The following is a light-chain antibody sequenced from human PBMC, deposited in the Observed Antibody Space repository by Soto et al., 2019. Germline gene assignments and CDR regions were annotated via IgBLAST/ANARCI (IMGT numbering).Light chain of an antibody. CDR2: GAS. CDR1: QSISSSF. V-gene: IGKV3-20*01. Sequence: TKSPGILSLSQGKRASLSCGASQSISSSFLAWYQQKPGQAPRLLIYGASSRATGIPDRFSGTGSETDFTLTICGVEPEDFVLYYCQHDHKPPITFAQGTRLEIK. CDR3: QHDHKPPIT. J-gene: IGKJ5*01.